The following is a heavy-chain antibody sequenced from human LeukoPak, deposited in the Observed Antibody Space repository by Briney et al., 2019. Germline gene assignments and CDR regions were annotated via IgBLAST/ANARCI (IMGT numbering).Heavy chain of an antibody. J-gene: IGHJ4*02. Sequence: GGSLRLSCAASGFIFSDYYMEWVRQAPGKGLEWVGRIGNKANSHTTEYAASVKGRFTFSRDDSKNSLYLQMNSLEIEDTAIYYCARARTGSIRFFDYWGQGTLVTVSS. V-gene: IGHV3-72*01. D-gene: IGHD3-16*01. CDR2: IGNKANSHTT. CDR1: GFIFSDYY. CDR3: ARARTGSIRFFDY.